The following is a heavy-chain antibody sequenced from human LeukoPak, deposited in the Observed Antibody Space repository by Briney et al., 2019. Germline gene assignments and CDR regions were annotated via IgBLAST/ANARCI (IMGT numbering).Heavy chain of an antibody. V-gene: IGHV3-66*01. CDR2: IYSGGST. J-gene: IGHJ4*02. CDR3: ARDILTGYYGSTPEN. Sequence: PGGSLRLSCAASGFTFSSYAMSWVRQAPGRGLEWVSVIYSGGSTYYADSVKGRFTISRDNSKNTLYLQMNSLRAEDTAVYYRARDILTGYYGSTPENWGQGTLVTVSS. D-gene: IGHD3-9*01. CDR1: GFTFSSYA.